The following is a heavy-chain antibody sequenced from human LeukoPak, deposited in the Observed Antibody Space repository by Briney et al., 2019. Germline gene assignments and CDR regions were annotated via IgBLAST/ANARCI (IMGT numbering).Heavy chain of an antibody. CDR2: IRYDGSHK. D-gene: IGHD3-10*01. V-gene: IGHV3-30*02. J-gene: IGHJ4*02. CDR3: AKGLRWFGNFYFNFFDH. CDR1: GFTFSSYG. Sequence: GGSLRLSCAAAGFTFSSYGMHWVRQAPGKGLEWVAFIRYDGSHKYYADSVKGRFSISRDNSASALFLDMDSLRTEDTAVYYCAKGLRWFGNFYFNFFDHWGQGILVTVSS.